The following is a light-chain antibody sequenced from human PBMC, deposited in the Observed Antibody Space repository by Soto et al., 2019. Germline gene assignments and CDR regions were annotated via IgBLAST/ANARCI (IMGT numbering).Light chain of an antibody. CDR1: QGISNY. CDR3: QKYISAPRIT. J-gene: IGKJ3*01. CDR2: AAS. Sequence: DIQMTQSPSSLSASVGDRVTITCRASQGISNYLAWYQQKPGKVPKLLIYAASTLQSGVPSRFSGSGSGTDFTLTISSLHPEDVATYYCQKYISAPRITFGPGTKVDIK. V-gene: IGKV1-27*01.